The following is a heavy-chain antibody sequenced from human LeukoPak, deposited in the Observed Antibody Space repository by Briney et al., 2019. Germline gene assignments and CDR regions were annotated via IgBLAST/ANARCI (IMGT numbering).Heavy chain of an antibody. D-gene: IGHD3-3*01. V-gene: IGHV3-33*08. Sequence: GGSLRLPCAASGFTFSSYGMHWVRQAPGKGLEWVAVIWYDGSNKYYADSVKGRFTISRDNSKNTLYLQMNSLRAEDTAVYYCARDPGTMSPDYWGQGTLVTVSS. J-gene: IGHJ4*02. CDR1: GFTFSSYG. CDR3: ARDPGTMSPDY. CDR2: IWYDGSNK.